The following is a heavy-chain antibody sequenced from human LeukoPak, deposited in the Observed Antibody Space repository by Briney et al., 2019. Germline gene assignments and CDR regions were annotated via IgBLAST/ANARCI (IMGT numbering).Heavy chain of an antibody. CDR1: GGTFSTYA. CDR3: ATGYSRQGSYGMDV. J-gene: IGHJ6*02. CDR2: IIPILGIA. V-gene: IGHV1-69*04. Sequence: ASVKVSCTASGGTFSTYAISWVRQAPGQGLESMGRIIPILGIANYAQKFQGRVTITADKSTSTAYMELSSLRSEDTAVYYCATGYSRQGSYGMDVWGQGTTVTVSS. D-gene: IGHD5-12*01.